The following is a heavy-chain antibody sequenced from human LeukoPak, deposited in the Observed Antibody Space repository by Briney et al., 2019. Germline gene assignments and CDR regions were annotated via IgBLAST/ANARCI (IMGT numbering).Heavy chain of an antibody. CDR1: GFTFSSYE. J-gene: IGHJ4*02. D-gene: IGHD3-16*02. CDR3: GRATFGGLIDY. CDR2: IRNSGSNK. V-gene: IGHV3-48*03. Sequence: GGSLRLSCAASGFTFSSYEMNWVRQAPGKGLEWVSYIRNSGSNKYYADSVKGRFTISRDNAKNSLYLQMNSLRAEDTAIYYCGRATFGGLIDYWGRGTLATVS.